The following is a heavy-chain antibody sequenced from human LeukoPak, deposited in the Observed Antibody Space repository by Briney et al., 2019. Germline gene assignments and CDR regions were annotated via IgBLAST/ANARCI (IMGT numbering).Heavy chain of an antibody. CDR2: YSGST. CDR3: ARSITSSWYGDFQH. D-gene: IGHD6-13*01. J-gene: IGHJ1*01. CDR1: GGSISSSSYY. Sequence: PSETLSLTCTVSGGSISSSSYYWAWIRQPPGKGLEYIGSYSGSTYYNPSLKSRVTISVDTSKKQFSLKLSSVTAADTAVYYCARSITSSWYGDFQHWGQGTLVTVSS. V-gene: IGHV4-39*07.